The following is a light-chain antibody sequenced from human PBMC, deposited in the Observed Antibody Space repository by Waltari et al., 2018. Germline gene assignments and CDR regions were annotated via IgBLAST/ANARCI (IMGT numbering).Light chain of an antibody. J-gene: IGKJ2*01. V-gene: IGKV1-39*01. Sequence: DIQMTQSPSSLSASVGDRVIITCRASQYVSTYLNWYQLKPGKAPELLIYAASTLQAEVPSRFSGSGSRTDFTLTISSLQPEDFATYYCEQTYDTPPTFGQGTRLEIK. CDR3: EQTYDTPPT. CDR1: QYVSTY. CDR2: AAS.